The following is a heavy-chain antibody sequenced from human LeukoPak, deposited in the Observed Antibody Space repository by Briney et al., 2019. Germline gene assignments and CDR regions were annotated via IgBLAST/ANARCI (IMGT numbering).Heavy chain of an antibody. CDR1: GGSISSGSYY. CDR2: ISSSGTT. V-gene: IGHV4-61*02. CDR3: AGIRGYYDSSGYYIAEYFQH. D-gene: IGHD3-22*01. Sequence: SETLSLTCTVSGGSISSGSYYWSWIRQPAGKAQEWIGRISSSGTTNYNPSLKSRVTISVDTSKNQFSLKLSSVTAADTAVYYCAGIRGYYDSSGYYIAEYFQHWGQGTLVTVSS. J-gene: IGHJ1*01.